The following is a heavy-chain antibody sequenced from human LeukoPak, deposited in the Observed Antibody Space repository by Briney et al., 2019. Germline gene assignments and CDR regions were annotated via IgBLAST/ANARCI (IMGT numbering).Heavy chain of an antibody. J-gene: IGHJ4*02. Sequence: PGESLKISCQAFGYSFSNNLIGWVRPIPGKGLQWMGIIEPHNFTTKYRPSFQGQVTISVHKSINTAFLQWSSLTASDTAVYYWARHSRTGTYRELDYWGQGTLVTVSS. CDR2: IEPHNFTT. D-gene: IGHD1-1*01. CDR3: ARHSRTGTYRELDY. V-gene: IGHV5-51*01. CDR1: GYSFSNNL.